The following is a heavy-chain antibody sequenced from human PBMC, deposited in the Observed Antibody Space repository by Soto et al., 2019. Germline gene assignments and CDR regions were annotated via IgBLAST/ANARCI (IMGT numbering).Heavy chain of an antibody. CDR3: ARDRSRRSSEVQVIG. J-gene: IGHJ4*02. CDR2: INSDGSST. CDR1: GFTFSSYW. D-gene: IGHD2-21*01. V-gene: IGHV3-74*01. Sequence: GGSLRLSCAASGFTFSSYWMHWVRQAPGKGLVWVSRINSDGSSTSYADSVKGRFTISRDNAKNTLYLQMNSLRAEDTAVYYCARDRSRRSSEVQVIGWGQGTLVTVSS.